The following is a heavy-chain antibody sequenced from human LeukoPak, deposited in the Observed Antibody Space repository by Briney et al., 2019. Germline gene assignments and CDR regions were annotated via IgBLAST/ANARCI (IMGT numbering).Heavy chain of an antibody. CDR2: IRYDGTNK. D-gene: IGHD3-10*01. V-gene: IGHV3-30*02. CDR1: EFTFSIYG. J-gene: IGHJ4*02. CDR3: AKDRYSGSENYCFDY. Sequence: GGSLRLSCAASEFTFSIYGMHWVRQAPGKGLEWVAFIRYDGTNKNYADSVQGRFTISRDNSKNTLYLELNSLRAEDTAVYYCAKDRYSGSENYCFDYWGQGTLVTVSS.